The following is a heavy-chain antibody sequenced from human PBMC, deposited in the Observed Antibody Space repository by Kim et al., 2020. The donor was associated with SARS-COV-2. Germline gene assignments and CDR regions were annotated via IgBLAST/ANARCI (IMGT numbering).Heavy chain of an antibody. D-gene: IGHD3-10*01. V-gene: IGHV4-59*01. CDR3: ARDKGDYYGSGSCYLGWFDP. CDR2: IYYSGSS. Sequence: SETLSLTCTVSGDSISSYYWSWIRQSPGKGLEWIGNIYYSGSSNYNPSLKSRVTMSLDTSKNQFSLMLSSVTAADTAVYYCARDKGDYYGSGSCYLGWFDPWGQGILVTVSS. J-gene: IGHJ5*02. CDR1: GDSISSYY.